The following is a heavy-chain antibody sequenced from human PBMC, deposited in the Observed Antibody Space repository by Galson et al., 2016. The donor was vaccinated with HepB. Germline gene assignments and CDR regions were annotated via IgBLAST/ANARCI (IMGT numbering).Heavy chain of an antibody. J-gene: IGHJ6*02. Sequence: SLRLSCAASGFTLRSFAMNWVRQAPGKGLEWVPSISEYGDTTDYAYSVKGRFTISRDNPKNTLYLQMDSLRVEDTAVYYCAKQFVDVWGQGTTVTVSS. D-gene: IGHD3-16*01. CDR2: ISEYGDTT. V-gene: IGHV3-23*01. CDR3: AKQFVDV. CDR1: GFTLRSFA.